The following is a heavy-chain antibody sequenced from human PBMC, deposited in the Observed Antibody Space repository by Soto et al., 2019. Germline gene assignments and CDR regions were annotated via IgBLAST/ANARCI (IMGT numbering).Heavy chain of an antibody. D-gene: IGHD2-2*01. Sequence: GESLKISCKGSGYSFTSYWISWVRQMPGKGLEWMGRIDPSDSYTNYSPSFQGHVTISADKSISTAYLQWSSLKASDTAMYYCARRPVVVPTPEDGMDVWGQGTTVTVSS. CDR3: ARRPVVVPTPEDGMDV. J-gene: IGHJ6*02. CDR2: IDPSDSYT. CDR1: GYSFTSYW. V-gene: IGHV5-10-1*01.